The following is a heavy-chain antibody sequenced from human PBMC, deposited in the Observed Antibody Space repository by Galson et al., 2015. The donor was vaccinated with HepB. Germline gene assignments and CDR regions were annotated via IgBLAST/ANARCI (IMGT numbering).Heavy chain of an antibody. CDR1: GFIFSSHS. D-gene: IGHD3-22*01. V-gene: IGHV3-30*04. CDR3: ARGTYSAGGYSFLIDS. J-gene: IGHJ4*02. Sequence: SLRLSCAASGFIFSSHSFHWVRQTPGRGLEWLAIISNDGTDKDYTDSVKGRFTISRDNSKNALYLQMNSLGTEDSAVYYCARGTYSAGGYSFLIDSWGRETLVTVSS. CDR2: ISNDGTDK.